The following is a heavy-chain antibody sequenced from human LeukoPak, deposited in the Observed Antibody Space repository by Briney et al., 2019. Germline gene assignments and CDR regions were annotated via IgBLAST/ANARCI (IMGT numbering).Heavy chain of an antibody. D-gene: IGHD3-22*01. Sequence: SETLSLTCAVDGGSFSGYYWSWIRQPPGKGLEWIGEINHSGSTNYNPSLKSRVTISVHTAKNQFSLKLSSVTAADTAVYYSARDLTTNQYYYDSSGYSHGGFDIWGQGTMVTVSS. J-gene: IGHJ3*02. V-gene: IGHV4-34*01. CDR2: INHSGST. CDR3: ARDLTTNQYYYDSSGYSHGGFDI. CDR1: GGSFSGYY.